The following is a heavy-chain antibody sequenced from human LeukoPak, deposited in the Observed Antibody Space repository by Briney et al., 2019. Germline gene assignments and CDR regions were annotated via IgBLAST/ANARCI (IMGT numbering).Heavy chain of an antibody. CDR3: ASSPFCSSTSCYRTHFQH. Sequence: GSLRLSCAASGFTFSSYEMNWVRQAPGKGLEWVSYISSSGSTIYYADSVKGRFTISRDNAKNSLYLQMNSLRAEDTAVYYCASSPFCSSTSCYRTHFQHWGQGTLVTVSS. CDR1: GFTFSSYE. CDR2: ISSSGSTI. J-gene: IGHJ1*01. D-gene: IGHD2-2*01. V-gene: IGHV3-48*03.